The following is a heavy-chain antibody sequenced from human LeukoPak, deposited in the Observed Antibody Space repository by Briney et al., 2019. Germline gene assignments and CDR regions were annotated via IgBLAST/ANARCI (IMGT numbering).Heavy chain of an antibody. J-gene: IGHJ3*02. Sequence: SETLSLTCTVSGDSISSYYWSWIRQPPGKGLEWIGYIYYIGSTNYNPSHKSRVTISVNTSKNQFSLKLSSVTAADTAVYCCARDYAFDIWGQGTMVTVSS. CDR2: IYYIGST. V-gene: IGHV4-59*01. CDR1: GDSISSYY. CDR3: ARDYAFDI.